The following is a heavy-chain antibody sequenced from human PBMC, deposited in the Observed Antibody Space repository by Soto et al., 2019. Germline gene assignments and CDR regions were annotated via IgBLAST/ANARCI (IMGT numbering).Heavy chain of an antibody. J-gene: IGHJ5*02. D-gene: IGHD3-3*01. CDR3: LLNYVFGGGPRRGGFDP. Sequence: GASVKVSCKVSGYTLTELSMHWVRQAPGKGLEWMGGFDPEDGETIYAQKFQGRVTMTEDTSTDTAYMELSSLRSEDTAVYYCLLNYVFGGGPRRGGFDPGGKETLVTVPS. CDR2: FDPEDGET. V-gene: IGHV1-24*01. CDR1: GYTLTELS.